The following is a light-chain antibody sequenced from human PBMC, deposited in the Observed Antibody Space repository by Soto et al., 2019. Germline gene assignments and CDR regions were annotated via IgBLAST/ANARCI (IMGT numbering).Light chain of an antibody. CDR3: STFASRNTGV. CDR1: SSDVGAYNY. Sequence: QSVLTQPPSASGSPGQSVTISCTGTSSDVGAYNYDSWYQQHAGKAPKLVIYEVTKRPSGVPDRFSGSKSANTASLTVSGLQAEEEADSYCSTFASRNTGVFGGGTKLTVL. CDR2: EVT. J-gene: IGLJ3*02. V-gene: IGLV2-8*01.